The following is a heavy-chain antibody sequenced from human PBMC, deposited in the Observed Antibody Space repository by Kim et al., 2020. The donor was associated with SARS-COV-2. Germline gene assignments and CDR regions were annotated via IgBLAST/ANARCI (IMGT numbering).Heavy chain of an antibody. V-gene: IGHV3-23*01. CDR1: EFTFRSYA. Sequence: GGSLRLSCAASEFTFRSYAMYWVRRAPGKGLEWVSTISANGGGSYYADSVRGRFTISRDNSKNTLFLQMNSLRAEDTALYHCAKGRGDILTGPDYWGQGTLVTVSS. D-gene: IGHD3-9*01. CDR3: AKGRGDILTGPDY. J-gene: IGHJ4*02. CDR2: ISANGGGS.